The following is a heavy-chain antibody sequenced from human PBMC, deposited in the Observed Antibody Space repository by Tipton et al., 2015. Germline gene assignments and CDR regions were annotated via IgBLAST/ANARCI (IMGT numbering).Heavy chain of an antibody. Sequence: GLVKPSETLSLTCSVSGGSVSSGRHYWSWIRQPPGKGLEWIGYIYYSGREHQYNPFLKSRVTISVDTSKNQLSLNLSSVTAADTAVYYCARGTVAFDIWGQGTMVTVSS. CDR1: GGSVSSGRHY. CDR3: ARGTVAFDI. CDR2: IYYSGREH. J-gene: IGHJ3*02. D-gene: IGHD3/OR15-3a*01. V-gene: IGHV4-61*01.